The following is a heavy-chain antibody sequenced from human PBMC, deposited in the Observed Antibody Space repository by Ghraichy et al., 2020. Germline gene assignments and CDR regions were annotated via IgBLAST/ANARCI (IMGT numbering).Heavy chain of an antibody. J-gene: IGHJ3*02. Sequence: SETLSLTCTVSGGSISSSSYYWGWIRQPPGKGLEWIGSIYYSGSTYYNPSLKSRVTISVDTSKNQFSLKLSSVTAADTAVYYCARHLPLYSGSHSAAFDIWGQGTMVTVSS. CDR1: GGSISSSSYY. CDR2: IYYSGST. V-gene: IGHV4-39*01. CDR3: ARHLPLYSGSHSAAFDI. D-gene: IGHD1-26*01.